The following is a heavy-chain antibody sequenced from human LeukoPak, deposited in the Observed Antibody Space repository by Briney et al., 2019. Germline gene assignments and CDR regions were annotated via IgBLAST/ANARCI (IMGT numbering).Heavy chain of an antibody. CDR1: GYSFTSYW. J-gene: IGHJ5*02. Sequence: GESLKISCKGSGYSFTSYWIGWVRQMPGKGLEWMGIIYPGDSDTRYSPSFQGQVTISADKSISTAYLQWSSLKASDTAMYYCARRYSSSWYVRAYNWFDPWGQGILVTVSS. D-gene: IGHD6-13*01. CDR2: IYPGDSDT. CDR3: ARRYSSSWYVRAYNWFDP. V-gene: IGHV5-51*01.